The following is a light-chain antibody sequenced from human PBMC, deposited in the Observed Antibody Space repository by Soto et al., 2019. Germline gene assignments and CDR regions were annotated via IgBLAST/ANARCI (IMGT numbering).Light chain of an antibody. CDR3: CSYAGSYPWV. Sequence: QSVLTQPRSVSGSPGQSVTISCTGTSSDVGGYNYVSWYQHHPGKAPKLMIYDVSKRPSGVPDRFSGSKSGNTASLSISGLQAEDEADYYCCSYAGSYPWVFGGGTKLTVL. CDR1: SSDVGGYNY. V-gene: IGLV2-11*01. CDR2: DVS. J-gene: IGLJ3*02.